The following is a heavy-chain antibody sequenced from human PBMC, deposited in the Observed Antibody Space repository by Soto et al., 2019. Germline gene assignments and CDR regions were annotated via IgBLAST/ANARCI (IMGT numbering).Heavy chain of an antibody. CDR3: ARLSNDSSGYYKYYYYYGMDG. CDR1: GYSFTSYW. CDR2: IYPGDSDT. Sequence: HGESLKISCKGSGYSFTSYWIGWVRQMPGKGLEWMGIIYPGDSDTRYSPSFQGQVTISADKSISTAYLQWSSLKASDTAMYYCARLSNDSSGYYKYYYYYGMDGWGQGTTVTVSS. D-gene: IGHD3-22*01. J-gene: IGHJ6*02. V-gene: IGHV5-51*01.